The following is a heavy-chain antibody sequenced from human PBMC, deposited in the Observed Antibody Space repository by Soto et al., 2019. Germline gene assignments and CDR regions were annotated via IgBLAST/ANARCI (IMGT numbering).Heavy chain of an antibody. CDR3: AIVTRGAAARPADFDH. J-gene: IGHJ4*02. D-gene: IGHD6-6*01. V-gene: IGHV4-59*01. CDR2: IYYSGST. CDR1: GGSFSGYY. Sequence: SETLSLTCTVSGGSFSGYYWSWIRQPPGEGLEWIGYIYYSGSTNYSPSLKSRVSISVDTSRNQFSLRLTSVTAADTAVYYCAIVTRGAAARPADFDHWGLVTLVTVSS.